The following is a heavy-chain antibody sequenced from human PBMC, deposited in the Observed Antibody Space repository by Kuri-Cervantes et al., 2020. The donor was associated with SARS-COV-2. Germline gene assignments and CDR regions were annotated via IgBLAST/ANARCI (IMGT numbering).Heavy chain of an antibody. J-gene: IGHJ4*02. CDR3: TRAGYDNSGYYYSFDF. D-gene: IGHD3-22*01. Sequence: GSLRLSCTVPGGSISSHYWSWIRQPPGKGLEWIGHVYSSGSTNYSPSLKSRVTMSVDTSKNQFSLKLTSVTAADTAVYYCTRAGYDNSGYYYSFDFWGQGTLVTVSS. CDR2: VYSSGST. CDR1: GGSISSHY. V-gene: IGHV4-59*11.